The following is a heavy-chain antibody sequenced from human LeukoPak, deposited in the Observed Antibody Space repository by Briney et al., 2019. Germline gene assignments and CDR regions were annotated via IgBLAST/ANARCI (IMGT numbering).Heavy chain of an antibody. V-gene: IGHV3-20*04. CDR3: ARYSSSSFIFYMDV. CDR1: GFTFSSYA. CDR2: INWNGGST. Sequence: GGSLRLSCAASGFTFSSYAMSWVRQAPGKGLEWVSGINWNGGSTGYADSVKGRFTISRDNAKNSLYLQMNSLRAEDTALYYCARYSSSSFIFYMDVWGKGTTVTVSS. D-gene: IGHD6-6*01. J-gene: IGHJ6*03.